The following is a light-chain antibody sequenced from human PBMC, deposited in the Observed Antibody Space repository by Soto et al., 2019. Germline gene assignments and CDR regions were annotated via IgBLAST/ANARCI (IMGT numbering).Light chain of an antibody. CDR1: QGVGGD. Sequence: EIVMTQSPVTLSVSPGERATLSCRASQGVGGDLAWYQQIPGHAPRLLIYNAVTRATGVAARFSGTGSGTEFTFTVDSLQSEDLAIYYCQQYNVWPRTFGQGTKVDIK. CDR3: QQYNVWPRT. V-gene: IGKV3-15*01. J-gene: IGKJ2*01. CDR2: NAV.